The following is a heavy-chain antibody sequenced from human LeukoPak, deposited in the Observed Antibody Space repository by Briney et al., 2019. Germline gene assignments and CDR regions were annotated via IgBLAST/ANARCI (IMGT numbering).Heavy chain of an antibody. D-gene: IGHD1-1*01. CDR3: AGGRGTEYYGIDV. J-gene: IGHJ6*02. CDR1: GFNFISHA. Sequence: GGSLRLSCVASGFNFISHAMNWFRQAPGKGLEWLSHISGGTNTIYYADSVKGRFTTSRDNARNSLYLQMSALRADDTAIYYCAGGRGTEYYGIDVWGQGTTVTVSS. V-gene: IGHV3-48*04. CDR2: ISGGTNTI.